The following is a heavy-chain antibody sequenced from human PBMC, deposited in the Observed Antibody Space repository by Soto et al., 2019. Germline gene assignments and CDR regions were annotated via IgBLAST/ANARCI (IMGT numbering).Heavy chain of an antibody. Sequence: ASVKVSCKASGYTFTGYYMHWVRQAPGQGPEWMGWINPNSGGTNYAQKFQGWVTMTRDTSISTAYMELSRLRSDDTAVYYCARSGYGDYEGEFDYWGQGTLVTVSS. CDR2: INPNSGGT. CDR3: ARSGYGDYEGEFDY. CDR1: GYTFTGYY. V-gene: IGHV1-2*04. D-gene: IGHD4-17*01. J-gene: IGHJ4*02.